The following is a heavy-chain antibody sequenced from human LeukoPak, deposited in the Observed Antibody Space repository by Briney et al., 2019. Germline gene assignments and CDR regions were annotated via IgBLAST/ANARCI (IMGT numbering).Heavy chain of an antibody. J-gene: IGHJ4*02. CDR2: ISSNGGST. D-gene: IGHD6-19*01. CDR3: ARAYSSGWYYFDY. V-gene: IGHV3-64*01. CDR1: GLTFSGYA. Sequence: GGSLRLSCAASGLTFSGYAMHWVRQAPGKGLEYVSAISSNGGSTYYANSVKGRFTISRDNSKNTLYLQMGSLRAEDMAVYYCARAYSSGWYYFDYWGQGTLVTVSS.